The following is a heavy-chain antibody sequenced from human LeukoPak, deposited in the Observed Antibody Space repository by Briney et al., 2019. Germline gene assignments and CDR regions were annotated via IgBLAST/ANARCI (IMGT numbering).Heavy chain of an antibody. CDR3: ASVLGSGSDY. J-gene: IGHJ4*02. CDR1: GGSISSYY. V-gene: IGHV4-59*12. CDR2: IYHSGST. Sequence: SETLSLTCTVSGGSISSYYWSWVRQPPGKGLEWIGEIYHSGSTNYNPSLKSRVTISVDKSKNQFSLKLSSVTAADTAVYYCASVLGSGSDYWGQGTLVTVSS. D-gene: IGHD6-19*01.